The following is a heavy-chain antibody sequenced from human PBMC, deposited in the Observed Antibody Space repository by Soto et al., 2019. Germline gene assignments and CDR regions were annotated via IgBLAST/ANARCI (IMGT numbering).Heavy chain of an antibody. D-gene: IGHD2-15*01. Sequence: EVQLVESGGGLVQPGGSLRLSCAASGYTFLSYSMNWVRQPPGKGLEWVSYISSSSSTIYHADSVKGRFTISRDNAKNSLDLQMNSLRDEDTAVYYCAIGFCSGGGCYSYYYYGMDVWGQGTTVTVSS. CDR1: GYTFLSYS. CDR2: ISSSSSTI. J-gene: IGHJ6*02. CDR3: AIGFCSGGGCYSYYYYGMDV. V-gene: IGHV3-48*02.